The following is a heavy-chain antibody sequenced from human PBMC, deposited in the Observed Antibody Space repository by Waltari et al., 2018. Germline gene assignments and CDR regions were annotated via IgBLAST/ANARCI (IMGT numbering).Heavy chain of an antibody. J-gene: IGHJ5*02. CDR1: GGSISSYY. D-gene: IGHD6-13*01. CDR3: ARGGRIAAAGTGWFDP. CDR2: IDTSGIT. V-gene: IGHV4-4*07. Sequence: QVQLQESGPGLVKPSETLSLTCTVSGGSISSYYWSWIRQPAGKGLEGIGRIDTSGITNDNPSLKSRVTMSVDTSKNQFSLKLSSVTAADTAVYYCARGGRIAAAGTGWFDPWGQGTLVTVSS.